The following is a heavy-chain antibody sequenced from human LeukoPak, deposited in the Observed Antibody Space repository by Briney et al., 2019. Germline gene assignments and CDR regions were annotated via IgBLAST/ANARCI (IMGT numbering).Heavy chain of an antibody. J-gene: IGHJ3*02. V-gene: IGHV1-2*04. CDR3: ARDRTRTAYCSSTSCYRDAFDI. D-gene: IGHD2-2*02. CDR2: INPNSGGT. CDR1: GYTFTGYY. Sequence: ASVKVSCKASGYTFTGYYMHWARQAPGQGLGWMGWINPNSGGTNYAQKFQGWVTMTRDTSISTAYMELSRLRSDDTAVYYCARDRTRTAYCSSTSCYRDAFDIWGQGTMVTVSS.